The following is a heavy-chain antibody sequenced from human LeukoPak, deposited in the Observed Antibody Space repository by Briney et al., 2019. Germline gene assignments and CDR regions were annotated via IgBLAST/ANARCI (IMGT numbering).Heavy chain of an antibody. D-gene: IGHD1-1*01. CDR3: ARDAPNWSDAFDS. V-gene: IGHV3-21*01. J-gene: IGHJ3*02. Sequence: PGGSLRLSCAASGFTFSSYAMNWVRQAPGKGLEWVSCITGSSDYIEYAESVKGRFTISRDNAKNSLYLEMNSLKAEDTAVYYCARDAPNWSDAFDSWGQGTMVTVSS. CDR1: GFTFSSYA. CDR2: ITGSSDYI.